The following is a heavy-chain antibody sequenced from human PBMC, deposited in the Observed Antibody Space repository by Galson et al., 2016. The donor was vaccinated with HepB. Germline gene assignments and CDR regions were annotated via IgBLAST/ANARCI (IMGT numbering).Heavy chain of an antibody. Sequence: SVKVSCKASEYTFTRYYIHWVRQAPGQGLEWMGIINPNGAGTRYAQKFQGRATMTRDTSTSTVYMEVSSLRSEHTAVYYCARDKERWVQYNYYFGMDVWGQGTTVTVSS. V-gene: IGHV1-46*01. CDR2: INPNGAGT. CDR3: ARDKERWVQYNYYFGMDV. J-gene: IGHJ6*02. CDR1: EYTFTRYY. D-gene: IGHD5-24*01.